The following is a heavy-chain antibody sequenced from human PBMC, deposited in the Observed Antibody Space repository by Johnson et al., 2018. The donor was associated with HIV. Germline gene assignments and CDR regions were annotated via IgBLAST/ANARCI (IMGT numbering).Heavy chain of an antibody. CDR2: IRYDGSNK. CDR3: AKDVGNYWPDAFDI. CDR1: GFTFSSYG. J-gene: IGHJ3*02. Sequence: QVQLVESGGGVVQPGRSLRLSCAASGFTFSSYGMHWVRQAPGKGLEWVAFIRYDGSNKYYADSVKGRFTISRDTSKDTLYLQMNSLRPEDKAVFYCAKDVGNYWPDAFDIWGQGTMVTVSS. D-gene: IGHD5-24*01. V-gene: IGHV3-30*02.